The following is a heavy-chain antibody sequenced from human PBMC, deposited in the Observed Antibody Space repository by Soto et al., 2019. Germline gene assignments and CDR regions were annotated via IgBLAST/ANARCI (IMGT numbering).Heavy chain of an antibody. Sequence: ASLKVSCKASGYTFTSYYMHWVRQAPGQGLEWMGWINPNSGGTSYAQKFQGWVTMTRDTSISTAYMELSRLRSDDTAVYYCARGAVAGTGYFDYWGQGTLVTVSS. CDR1: GYTFTSYY. CDR2: INPNSGGT. CDR3: ARGAVAGTGYFDY. J-gene: IGHJ4*02. V-gene: IGHV1-2*04. D-gene: IGHD6-19*01.